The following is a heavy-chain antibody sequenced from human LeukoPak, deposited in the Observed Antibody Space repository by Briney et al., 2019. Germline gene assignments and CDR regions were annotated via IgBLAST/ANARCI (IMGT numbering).Heavy chain of an antibody. J-gene: IGHJ4*02. Sequence: LSETLSLTCTVSGGSISSYYWGWIRQPPGKGLEWIGYIYYSGSTNYNPSLKSRVTISVDTSKNQFSLKLSSVTAADTAVYYCARVPGGWFGELLFDYWGQGTLVTVSS. D-gene: IGHD3-10*01. CDR2: IYYSGST. CDR1: GGSISSYY. V-gene: IGHV4-59*01. CDR3: ARVPGGWFGELLFDY.